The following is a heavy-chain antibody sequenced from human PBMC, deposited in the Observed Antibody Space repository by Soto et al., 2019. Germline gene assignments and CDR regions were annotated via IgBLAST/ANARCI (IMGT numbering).Heavy chain of an antibody. J-gene: IGHJ4*02. Sequence: QITLKESGPTLVKPTQTLTLTCTFSGFSLSTSGVGVGWIRQPPGKALEWLALIYWDDDKRYSPSLKSRLTIPKEPPKNPVVPKMTNLDPVETGPIYRATKGDGYRGFKYWGQGTLVTVSS. D-gene: IGHD5-12*01. CDR2: IYWDDDK. V-gene: IGHV2-5*02. CDR3: ATKGDGYRGFKY. CDR1: GFSLSTSGVG.